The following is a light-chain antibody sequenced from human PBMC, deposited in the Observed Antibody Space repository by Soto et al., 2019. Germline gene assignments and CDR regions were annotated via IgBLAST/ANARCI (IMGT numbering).Light chain of an antibody. CDR1: QSIRSN. CDR2: DAS. CDR3: QQYNNWPRT. J-gene: IGKJ1*01. V-gene: IGKV3-15*01. Sequence: EIVMTQSPATLSVSPGQRATLFCRASQSIRSNLAWYQHKPGQAPRLLIFDASSRATGVPARFSGSGSGTEFSLTISSLHSEDVAVYYCQQYNNWPRTFGQGTKVDIK.